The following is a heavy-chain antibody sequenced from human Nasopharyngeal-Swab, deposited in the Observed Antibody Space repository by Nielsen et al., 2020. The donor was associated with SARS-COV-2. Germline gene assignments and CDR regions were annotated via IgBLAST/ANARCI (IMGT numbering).Heavy chain of an antibody. CDR3: ARDSYDILTGYYDY. J-gene: IGHJ4*02. CDR2: ISAYNGNT. V-gene: IGHV1-18*01. CDR1: GYTFTSYG. Sequence: ASVKVSCKASGYTFTSYGISWVRQAPGQGLEWMGWISAYNGNTNYAQKLQGRVTMTTDTSTSTAHMELRSLRSDDTAVYYCARDSYDILTGYYDYWGQGTLVTVSS. D-gene: IGHD3-9*01.